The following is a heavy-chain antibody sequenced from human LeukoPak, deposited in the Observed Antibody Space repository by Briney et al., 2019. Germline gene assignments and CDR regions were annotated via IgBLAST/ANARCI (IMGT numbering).Heavy chain of an antibody. Sequence: ASVKVSCKASGGTFSSYAISWVRQAPGQGLEWMGGIIPIFGTANYAQKFQGRVTITADKSTSTAYMELSSLRFEDTAVYYCAAHRGRYWFDPWGQGTLVTVSS. CDR3: AAHRGRYWFDP. V-gene: IGHV1-69*06. J-gene: IGHJ5*02. CDR2: IIPIFGTA. D-gene: IGHD1-14*01. CDR1: GGTFSSYA.